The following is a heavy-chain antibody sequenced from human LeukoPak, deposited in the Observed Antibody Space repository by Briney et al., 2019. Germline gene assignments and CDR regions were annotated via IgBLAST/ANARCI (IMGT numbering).Heavy chain of an antibody. D-gene: IGHD2-2*01. V-gene: IGHV4-39*01. CDR2: IYYSRST. CDR1: GGSISSSSYY. Sequence: SETLSLTCTVSGGSISSSSYYWGWIRQPPGKGLEWIGSIYYSRSTYYNPSLKSRVTISVDTSKNQFSLKLSSVTAADTAVYYCASRGGVVVPVPFQHWGQGTLVTVSS. J-gene: IGHJ1*01. CDR3: ASRGGVVVPVPFQH.